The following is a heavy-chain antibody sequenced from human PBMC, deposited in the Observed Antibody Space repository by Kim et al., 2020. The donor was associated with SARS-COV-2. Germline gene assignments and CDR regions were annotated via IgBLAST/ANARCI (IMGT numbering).Heavy chain of an antibody. J-gene: IGHJ4*02. D-gene: IGHD3-3*01. V-gene: IGHV3-49*02. CDR3: TRAYYDFWSGYYTDDY. Sequence: VKGRFTISRDDSKSIAYLQMNSLKTEDTAVYYCTRAYYDFWSGYYTDDYWGQGTLVTVSS.